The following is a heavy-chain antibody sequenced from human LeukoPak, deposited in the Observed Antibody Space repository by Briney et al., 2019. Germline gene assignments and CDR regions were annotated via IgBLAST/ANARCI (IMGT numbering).Heavy chain of an antibody. Sequence: GGSLRLSCAASGFTFSSYAMHWVRQAPGKGLEWVAVISYDGSNKYYADSVKGRFTISRDNSKNTLYLQMNSLRAEDTAVYYCARDLGLTGPYDYWGQGTLVTVSS. CDR3: ARDLGLTGPYDY. D-gene: IGHD3-9*01. V-gene: IGHV3-30-3*01. CDR1: GFTFSSYA. J-gene: IGHJ4*02. CDR2: ISYDGSNK.